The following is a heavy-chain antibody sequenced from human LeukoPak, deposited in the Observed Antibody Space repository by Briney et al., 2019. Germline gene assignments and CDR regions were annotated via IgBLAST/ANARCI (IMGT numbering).Heavy chain of an antibody. J-gene: IGHJ4*02. CDR2: IYYSGST. CDR1: GGSISSGDYY. D-gene: IGHD3-22*01. Sequence: SQTLSLTCTVSGGSISSGDYYWSWIRQPPGKGLEWIGYIYYSGSTYYNPSLKSRVTISVDTSKNQFSLKLSSVTAADTAVYYCARSEYCYDSSGSRPLWYFDYWGQGTLVTVSS. CDR3: ARSEYCYDSSGSRPLWYFDY. V-gene: IGHV4-30-4*01.